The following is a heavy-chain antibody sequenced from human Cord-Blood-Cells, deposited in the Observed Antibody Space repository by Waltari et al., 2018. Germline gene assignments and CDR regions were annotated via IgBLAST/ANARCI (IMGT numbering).Heavy chain of an antibody. CDR2: SLPSFVTA. Sequence: QVQLVQSGAEVKKPGSSVKVSCKASGGTFSSYAISWVRQAPGQGSEWMGSSLPSFVTANYAQKLQGRVTITADESTSTAYMGLSSLRSEDTAVYYCASWGGYDILTGYYAFDIWGQGTMVTVSS. CDR1: GGTFSSYA. V-gene: IGHV1-69*18. D-gene: IGHD3-9*01. J-gene: IGHJ3*02. CDR3: ASWGGYDILTGYYAFDI.